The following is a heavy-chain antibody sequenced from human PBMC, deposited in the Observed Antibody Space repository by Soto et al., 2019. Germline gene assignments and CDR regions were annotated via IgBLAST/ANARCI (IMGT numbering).Heavy chain of an antibody. Sequence: GGSLRLSCAASGFTFSSYSMNWVRQAPGKGLEWVSYISSSSSTIYEADSVKGRFTISRDNAKNSLYLQMNSLRAEDTAVYYCARDWSPYYDFWSGYYSPFDAFDIWGHGTMVTVSS. CDR3: ARDWSPYYDFWSGYYSPFDAFDI. V-gene: IGHV3-48*01. D-gene: IGHD3-3*01. CDR1: GFTFSSYS. CDR2: ISSSSSTI. J-gene: IGHJ3*02.